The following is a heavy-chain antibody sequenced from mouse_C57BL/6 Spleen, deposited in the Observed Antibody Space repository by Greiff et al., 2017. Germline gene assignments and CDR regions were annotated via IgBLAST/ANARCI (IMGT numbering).Heavy chain of an antibody. Sequence: VKLQESGAELMKPGASVKLSCKATGYTFTGYWIEWVKQRPGHGLEWIGEILPGSGSTNYNEKFKGKATFTADTSSNTAYMQHSSLTTEDSAIYYCARYGNYAMDYWGQGTSVTVSS. D-gene: IGHD2-1*01. J-gene: IGHJ4*01. V-gene: IGHV1-9*01. CDR1: GYTFTGYW. CDR2: ILPGSGST. CDR3: ARYGNYAMDY.